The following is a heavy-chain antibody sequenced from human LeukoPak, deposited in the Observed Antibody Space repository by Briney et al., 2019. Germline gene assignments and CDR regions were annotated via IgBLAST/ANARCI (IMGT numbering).Heavy chain of an antibody. CDR3: ARHVHDFWSGYYFYFDY. Sequence: PSETLSLTCTVSGGSISSSSYYWGWIRQPPGKGLEWIGSIYYSGSTYYNPSLKSRVTISVDTSKNQFSLKLSSVTAADTAVYYCARHVHDFWSGYYFYFDYWGQGTLVTVSS. V-gene: IGHV4-39*01. CDR1: GGSISSSSYY. CDR2: IYYSGST. J-gene: IGHJ4*02. D-gene: IGHD3-3*01.